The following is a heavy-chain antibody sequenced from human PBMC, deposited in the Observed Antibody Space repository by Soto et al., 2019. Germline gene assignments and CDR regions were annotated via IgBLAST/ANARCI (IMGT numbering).Heavy chain of an antibody. CDR2: IYHSGST. V-gene: IGHV4-30-2*02. D-gene: IGHD6-6*01. CDR1: GGSISSGGYS. CDR3: ARHHPGSSVPIDY. J-gene: IGHJ4*02. Sequence: QLQLQESGSGLVKPSQTLSLTCAVSGGSISSGGYSWSWIRQPPGKGLEWIGYIYHSGSTYYNPSLKSRVTISVDTSKNQFSLKLSSVTAADTAVYYCARHHPGSSVPIDYWGQGTLVTVSS.